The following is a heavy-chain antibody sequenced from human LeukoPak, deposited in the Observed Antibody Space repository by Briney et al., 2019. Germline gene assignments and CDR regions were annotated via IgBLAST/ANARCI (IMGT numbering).Heavy chain of an antibody. J-gene: IGHJ3*02. V-gene: IGHV4-59*01. CDR2: IYYSGRT. Sequence: SETLSLTCTVSGGSIGSYYWNWIRQPPGKGLEWIGYIYYSGRTDYNPSLKSRVTISVDTSKHQFSMKLKSVTAADTAVYFCARGRWLPNAFDIWGQGTMVTVFS. CDR1: GGSIGSYY. D-gene: IGHD5-24*01. CDR3: ARGRWLPNAFDI.